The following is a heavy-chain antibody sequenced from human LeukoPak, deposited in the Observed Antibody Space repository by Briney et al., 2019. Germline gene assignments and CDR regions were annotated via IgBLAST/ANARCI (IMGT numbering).Heavy chain of an antibody. D-gene: IGHD6-19*01. Sequence: SETVSLTCAVYGGSFTGYYWRWIGQPPGRGLEWMGEIFHSGSTNYNPSLKSRVTISGDTSKHQFSLKVSSVSGAHRRVYYCARALGQWLANMPLDYWGQGNLVTVSS. CDR2: IFHSGST. V-gene: IGHV4-34*12. J-gene: IGHJ4*02. CDR1: GGSFTGYY. CDR3: ARALGQWLANMPLDY.